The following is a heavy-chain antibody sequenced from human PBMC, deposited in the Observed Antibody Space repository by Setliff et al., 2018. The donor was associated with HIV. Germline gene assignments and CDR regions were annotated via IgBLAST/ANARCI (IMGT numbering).Heavy chain of an antibody. CDR3: ARTASYGNSWYHWFDP. CDR2: ITGSSANI. J-gene: IGHJ5*02. V-gene: IGHV3-23*01. CDR1: GFTFSSYA. Sequence: PSETLSLSCAASGFTFSSYAMSWVRQAPGKGLEWVSAITGSSANIQCADSVRGRFTISRDNAKNSMYLQMNSLRAEDTAVYYCARTASYGNSWYHWFDPWGQGTLVTV. D-gene: IGHD6-13*01.